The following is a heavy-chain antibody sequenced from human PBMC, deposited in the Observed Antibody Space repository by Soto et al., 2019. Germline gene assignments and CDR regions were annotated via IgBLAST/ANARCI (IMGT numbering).Heavy chain of an antibody. CDR3: ARGRLTYYYDSSGYYGYFQH. CDR1: GGSVSSGSYY. V-gene: IGHV4-61*01. Sequence: PSETLSLTCTVSGGSVSSGSYYWSWIRQPPGKGLEWIGYIYYSGSTNYNPSLKSRVTISVDTSKNQFSLKLSSVTAADTAVYYCARGRLTYYYDSSGYYGYFQHWGQGTLVTVSS. J-gene: IGHJ1*01. D-gene: IGHD3-22*01. CDR2: IYYSGST.